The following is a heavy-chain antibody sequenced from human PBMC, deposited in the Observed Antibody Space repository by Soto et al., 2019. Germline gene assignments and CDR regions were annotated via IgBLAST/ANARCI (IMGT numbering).Heavy chain of an antibody. CDR1: GFSLTTRGVG. D-gene: IGHD3-16*01. CDR3: AHIPNYYQYDWFDP. Sequence: QITLKESGPTLVKPTQTLTLTCTFSGFSLTTRGVGVGWIRQPPGKALECLALIYWDDDKRYSPSLQSRLSITKDTSKIQVVLTMTNVDPVDTATYYCAHIPNYYQYDWFDPWGQVTLVSVSA. V-gene: IGHV2-5*02. J-gene: IGHJ5*02. CDR2: IYWDDDK.